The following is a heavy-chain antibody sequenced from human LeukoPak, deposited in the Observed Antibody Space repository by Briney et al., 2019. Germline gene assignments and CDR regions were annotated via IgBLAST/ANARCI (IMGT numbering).Heavy chain of an antibody. CDR2: IYTSGST. Sequence: PSQTLSLTCTVSGGSISSGSYYWSWIRQPAGKGLEWIGRIYTSGSTNYNPSLKSRVTISVDTSKNQFSLRLSSVTAADTAVYYCARDYCSSTSCYRTSRAFDIWGQGTMVTVSS. V-gene: IGHV4-61*02. D-gene: IGHD2-2*01. J-gene: IGHJ3*02. CDR3: ARDYCSSTSCYRTSRAFDI. CDR1: GGSISSGSYY.